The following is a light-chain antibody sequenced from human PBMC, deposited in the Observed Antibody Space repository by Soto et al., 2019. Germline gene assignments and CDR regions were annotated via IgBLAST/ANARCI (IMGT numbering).Light chain of an antibody. Sequence: QSVLTQPASVSGSPGQSITISCTGTSSDVGGYNYVSWYQQHPGKAPKLMIYEVSNRPSGVSNRFFGSKSGNTASLTISGLQAEDEADYYCNSYTSTTTRYAFGTGTKVTVL. CDR3: NSYTSTTTRYA. J-gene: IGLJ1*01. CDR2: EVS. CDR1: SSDVGGYNY. V-gene: IGLV2-14*01.